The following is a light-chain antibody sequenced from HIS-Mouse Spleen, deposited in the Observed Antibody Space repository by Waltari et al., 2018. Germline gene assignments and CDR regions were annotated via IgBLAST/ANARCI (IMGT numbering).Light chain of an antibody. Sequence: SYELTQPPSVSVSPGQTARITCSGEALPKKYANWYHQKSGQAPVLVIYEDSKRPSGIPERFSGSSSGTMATLTISGAQVEDEADYYCYSTDSSGNHRVFGGGTKLTVL. J-gene: IGLJ2*01. CDR2: EDS. CDR3: YSTDSSGNHRV. CDR1: ALPKKY. V-gene: IGLV3-10*01.